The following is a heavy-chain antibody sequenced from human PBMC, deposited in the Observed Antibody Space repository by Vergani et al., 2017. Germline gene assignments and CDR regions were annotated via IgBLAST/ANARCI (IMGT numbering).Heavy chain of an antibody. V-gene: IGHV3-48*02. D-gene: IGHD6-13*01. CDR2: ISSSSSTI. J-gene: IGHJ4*02. CDR3: ARDRTSSRSWSDXFDY. CDR1: GFTFSSYS. Sequence: EVQLVESGGGLVQPGGSLRLSCAASGFTFSSYSMNWVRQAPGKGLEWVSYISSSSSTIYYADSVKGRFTISRDNAKNSLYLQMNSLRDEDTAVYYCARDRTSSRSWSDXFDYWGQGTLVTVSS.